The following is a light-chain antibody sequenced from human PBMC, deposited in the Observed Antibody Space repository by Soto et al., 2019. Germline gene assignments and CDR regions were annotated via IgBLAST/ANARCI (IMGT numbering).Light chain of an antibody. J-gene: IGKJ1*01. CDR1: QSVSSN. CDR2: GAS. V-gene: IGKV3-15*01. CDR3: QQSYSTPRT. Sequence: EIVMTQSPATLSVSPGERATLSCRASQSVSSNLAWYQQKPGQAPRLLIYGASSLQSGVPSRFSGSGSGTDFTLTISSLQPEDFATYYCQQSYSTPRTFGQGTKVEIK.